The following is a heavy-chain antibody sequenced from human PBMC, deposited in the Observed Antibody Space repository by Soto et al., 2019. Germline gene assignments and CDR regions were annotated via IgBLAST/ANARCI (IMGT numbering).Heavy chain of an antibody. D-gene: IGHD3-16*01. J-gene: IGHJ6*02. V-gene: IGHV3-30-3*01. Sequence: PGGSLRLSCAASGFTFSSYAMHWVRQAPGKGLEWVAVISYDGSNKYYADSVKGRFTISRDNSKNTLYLQMNSLRAEDTAVYYWARFGGGPDGGMDGWGQGTTVNVSS. CDR2: ISYDGSNK. CDR3: ARFGGGPDGGMDG. CDR1: GFTFSSYA.